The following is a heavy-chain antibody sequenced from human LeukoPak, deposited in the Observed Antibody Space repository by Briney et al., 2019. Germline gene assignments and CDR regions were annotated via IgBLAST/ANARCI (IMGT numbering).Heavy chain of an antibody. CDR1: GFTFSSFW. J-gene: IGHJ6*03. V-gene: IGHV3-74*01. CDR2: IYSDGRST. Sequence: GGSLRLSCAASGFTFSSFWMHCVRDAPGEGLVWVSRIYSDGRSTSYADSVKGRFTNSRDNAKNTLYLQMNSLRAEDTAVYYCARAPPQYSSSWYRRDYYYYMDVWGKGTTVTVSS. CDR3: ARAPPQYSSSWYRRDYYYYMDV. D-gene: IGHD6-13*01.